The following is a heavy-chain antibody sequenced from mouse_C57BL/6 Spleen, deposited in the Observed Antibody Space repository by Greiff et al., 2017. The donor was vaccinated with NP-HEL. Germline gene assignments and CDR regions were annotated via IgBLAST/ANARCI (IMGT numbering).Heavy chain of an antibody. D-gene: IGHD4-1*01. CDR2: IYIGNGYT. CDR1: GYTFTSYG. J-gene: IGHJ4*01. V-gene: IGHV1-58*01. Sequence: VQLKESGAELVRPGSSVKMSCKTSGYTFTSYGINWVKQRPGQGLEWIGYIYIGNGYTEYNEKFKGKATLTSDTSSSTAYMQLSSLTSEDSAIYFCARVAAGTGNYAMDYWGQGTSVTVSS. CDR3: ARVAAGTGNYAMDY.